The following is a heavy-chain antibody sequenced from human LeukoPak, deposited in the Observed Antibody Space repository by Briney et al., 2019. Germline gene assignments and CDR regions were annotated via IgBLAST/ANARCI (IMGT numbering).Heavy chain of an antibody. CDR1: GGTFSSYA. Sequence: ASVKVSCKASGGTFSSYAISWARQAPGQGLEWMGGIIPIFGTANYAQKFQGRVTITTDESTSTAYMELSSLRSEDTAVYYCATQGRYSSGRHGYFDYWGQGTLVTVSS. D-gene: IGHD6-19*01. V-gene: IGHV1-69*05. CDR3: ATQGRYSSGRHGYFDY. CDR2: IIPIFGTA. J-gene: IGHJ4*02.